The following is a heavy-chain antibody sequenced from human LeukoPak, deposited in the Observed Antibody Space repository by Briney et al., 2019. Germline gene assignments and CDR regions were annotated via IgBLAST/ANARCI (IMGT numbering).Heavy chain of an antibody. CDR2: IWYDGSNK. V-gene: IGHV3-33*01. CDR3: ARDTLQGCSGPRCYPTHFDY. CDR1: GFTFRSYG. D-gene: IGHD2-15*01. Sequence: GRSLSLSCAASGFTFRSYGMHWARQAPGKGLEWVAVIWYDGSNKFYADFVKGRFTISRDNSKNTLHLQMNSLGAEDTAVYYCARDTLQGCSGPRCYPTHFDYWGQGTLVTVSS. J-gene: IGHJ4*02.